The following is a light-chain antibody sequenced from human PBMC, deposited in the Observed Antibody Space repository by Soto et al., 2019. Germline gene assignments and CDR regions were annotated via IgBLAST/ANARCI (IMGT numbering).Light chain of an antibody. CDR2: GVS. CDR1: QSVSSSY. CDR3: QQYGSSPRT. V-gene: IGKV3-20*01. Sequence: EIVLTQSPGILSLSPGERATLSCRASQSVSSSYLAWYQQKPGQAPRLLIYGVSRRATGIPDRFSGSGSGTDFTLTISRLEPEDVAVYYCQQYGSSPRTFGQGTKLEIK. J-gene: IGKJ2*01.